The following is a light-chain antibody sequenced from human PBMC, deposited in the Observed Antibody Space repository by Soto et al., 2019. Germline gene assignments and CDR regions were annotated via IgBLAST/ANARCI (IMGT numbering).Light chain of an antibody. CDR2: RSD. CDR1: SSNIGGNH. V-gene: IGLV1-47*01. Sequence: QSALTQPPSTSGTPGQRVTISCSGSSSNIGGNHVYWYQQFPGMAPKLLMYRSDQRPTGVPDRFSGSKSGTSASLAISGLRSDDEADYYCSARDDSLSGVVFGGGTKLTVL. J-gene: IGLJ2*01. CDR3: SARDDSLSGVV.